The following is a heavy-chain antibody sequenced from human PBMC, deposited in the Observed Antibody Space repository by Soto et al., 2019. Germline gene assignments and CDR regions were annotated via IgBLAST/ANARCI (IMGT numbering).Heavy chain of an antibody. CDR2: IYYSGST. Sequence: SETLSLTCTVSGGSISSGGYYWSWIRQHPGKGLEWIGYIYYSGSTNYNPSLKSRVTISVDTSKNQFSLKLSSVTAADTAVYYCARGHSGHDAFDIWGQGTMVTVSS. J-gene: IGHJ3*02. V-gene: IGHV4-61*08. CDR3: ARGHSGHDAFDI. CDR1: GGSISSGGYY. D-gene: IGHD3-10*01.